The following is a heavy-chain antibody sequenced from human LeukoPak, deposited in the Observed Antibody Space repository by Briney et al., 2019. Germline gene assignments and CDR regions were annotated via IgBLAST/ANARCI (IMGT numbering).Heavy chain of an antibody. CDR1: GGSISSYY. D-gene: IGHD4-23*01. J-gene: IGHJ4*02. CDR2: IYYSGST. Sequence: SETLSLTCTVSGGSISSYYWSWIRQPPGKGLEWIGYIYYSGSTNYNPSLKSRVTISVDTSKNQFSLKLSSVTAADTAVYYCASLGTDYGGNSGDYWGQGTLVTVSS. CDR3: ASLGTDYGGNSGDY. V-gene: IGHV4-59*08.